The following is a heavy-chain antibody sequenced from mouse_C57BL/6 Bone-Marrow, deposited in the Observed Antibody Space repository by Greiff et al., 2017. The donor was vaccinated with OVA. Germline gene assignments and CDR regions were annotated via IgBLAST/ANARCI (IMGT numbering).Heavy chain of an antibody. CDR3: ATNPYYSNSFAY. CDR1: GYTFTSYW. Sequence: QVHVKQPGAELVKPGASVKVSCKASGYTFTSYWMHWVKQRPGQGLEWIGRIHPSDSDTNYNQKFKGKATLTVDKSSSTAYMQLSSLTSEDSAVYYCATNPYYSNSFAYWGQGTLVTVSA. D-gene: IGHD2-5*01. CDR2: IHPSDSDT. V-gene: IGHV1-74*01. J-gene: IGHJ3*01.